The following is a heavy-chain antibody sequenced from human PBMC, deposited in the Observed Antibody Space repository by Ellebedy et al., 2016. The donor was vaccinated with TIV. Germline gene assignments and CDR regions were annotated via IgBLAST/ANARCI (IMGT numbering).Heavy chain of an antibody. Sequence: ASVKVSCXASGYTFTSYYMHWVRQAPGQGLEWMGIINPSGGSTSYAQKFQGRVTMTRDTSTSTVYMELSSLRSEDTAVYYCAGDDGADIVVVWGQGTLVTVSS. V-gene: IGHV1-46*01. CDR3: AGDDGADIVVV. CDR2: INPSGGST. J-gene: IGHJ4*02. D-gene: IGHD2-15*01. CDR1: GYTFTSYY.